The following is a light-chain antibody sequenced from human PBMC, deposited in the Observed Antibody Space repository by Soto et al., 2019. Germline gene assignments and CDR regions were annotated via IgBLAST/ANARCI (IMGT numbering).Light chain of an antibody. CDR1: QSVSSSY. CDR2: GAS. V-gene: IGKV3-20*01. Sequence: ENVLMQSPDTLSLSPGERATLSCRASQSVSSSYLAWYQQKPGQSPRLLIDGASSRATGVPDRFSGTGSGTDFTLTISRLEPEDSAMDDCQQYGNSMWTVGEGTKVDIK. CDR3: QQYGNSMWT. J-gene: IGKJ1*01.